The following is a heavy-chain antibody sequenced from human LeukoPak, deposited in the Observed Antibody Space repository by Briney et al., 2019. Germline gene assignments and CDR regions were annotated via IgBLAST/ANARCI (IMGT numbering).Heavy chain of an antibody. CDR3: ARLMGVGYCSSTSCPDFDY. Sequence: SETLSLTCAVCGGSFSGYYWSWIRQPPGKGLEWIGEINHSGSTNYNPSLKSRVTISVDTSKNQFSLKLSSVTAADTAVYYCARLMGVGYCSSTSCPDFDYWGQGTLVTVSS. CDR2: INHSGST. J-gene: IGHJ4*02. CDR1: GGSFSGYY. V-gene: IGHV4-34*01. D-gene: IGHD2-2*01.